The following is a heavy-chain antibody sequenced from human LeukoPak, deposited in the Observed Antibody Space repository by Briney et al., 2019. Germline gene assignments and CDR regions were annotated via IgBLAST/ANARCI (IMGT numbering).Heavy chain of an antibody. CDR3: ARGSIAAAGKGLFDY. CDR1: GGSFSGYY. D-gene: IGHD6-13*01. V-gene: IGHV4-34*01. CDR2: INHSGST. J-gene: IGHJ4*02. Sequence: PSETLSLTCAVYGGSFSGYYWSWIRQPPGKGLEWIGEINHSGSTNYNPSLKSRVTMSVDTSKNQFSLKLSSVTAADTAVYYCARGSIAAAGKGLFDYWGQGTLVTVSS.